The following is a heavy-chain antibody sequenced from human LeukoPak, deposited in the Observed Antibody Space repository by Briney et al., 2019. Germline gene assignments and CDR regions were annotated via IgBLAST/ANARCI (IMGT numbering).Heavy chain of an antibody. J-gene: IGHJ4*02. CDR1: GGSLSSYY. D-gene: IGHD3-3*01. CDR3: ARDARGWSGFDY. V-gene: IGHV4-4*07. Sequence: SETLSLTCSVSGGSLSSYYWSWIRQPAGKGREWIGRIYTTGNTDYNPSLKSRVTMSVATSKNQFSLNLSSVTAADTAVYYCARDARGWSGFDYWGQGTLVTVSS. CDR2: IYTTGNT.